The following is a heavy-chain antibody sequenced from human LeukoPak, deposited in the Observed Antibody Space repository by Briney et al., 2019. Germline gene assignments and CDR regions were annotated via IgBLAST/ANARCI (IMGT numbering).Heavy chain of an antibody. CDR3: AKTLLVRGGAFDI. CDR1: GFTFSSYG. CDR2: ISYDGSNK. J-gene: IGHJ3*02. Sequence: GRSLRLSCAASGFTFSSYGMHWVRQAPGKGLERVAVISYDGSNKYYADSVKGRFTISRDNSKNTLYLQMNSLRAEDTAVYYCAKTLLVRGGAFDIWGQGTMVTVSS. D-gene: IGHD4-23*01. V-gene: IGHV3-30*18.